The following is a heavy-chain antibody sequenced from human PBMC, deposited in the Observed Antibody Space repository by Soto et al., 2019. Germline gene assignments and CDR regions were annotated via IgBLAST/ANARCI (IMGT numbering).Heavy chain of an antibody. CDR2: FDPKDGET. CDR3: ATHYSDFWSGYYSY. D-gene: IGHD3-3*01. Sequence: GASVKVSCKVSGYTFTELSMHWVRQAPGKGLEWMGGFDPKDGETIYAQKFQGRVTMTENTSTDTAYMELSSLRSEDSAVYYCATHYSDFWSGYYSYWGQGTLVTVSS. V-gene: IGHV1-24*01. J-gene: IGHJ4*02. CDR1: GYTFTELS.